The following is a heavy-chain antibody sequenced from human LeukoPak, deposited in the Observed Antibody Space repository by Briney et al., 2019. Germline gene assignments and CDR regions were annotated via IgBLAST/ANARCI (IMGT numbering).Heavy chain of an antibody. V-gene: IGHV4-38-2*01. J-gene: IGHJ6*03. CDR1: GYPISNAYY. CDR2: LYHPDTT. CDR3: ARAAVAGIVYYYMDV. D-gene: IGHD6-19*01. Sequence: SETLSLTCAVSGYPISNAYYWVWIRQPPGKGLEWIGSLYHPDTTYYNPSLKSRVTMSADTSRNQFSLKLSSVTAADTAVYYCARAAVAGIVYYYMDVWGKGTTVTVSS.